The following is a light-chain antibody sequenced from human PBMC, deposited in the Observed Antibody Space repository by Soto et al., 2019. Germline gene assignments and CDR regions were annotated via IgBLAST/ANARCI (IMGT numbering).Light chain of an antibody. CDR2: AAS. CDR1: QSVTSSY. CDR3: QQYNNWPPT. V-gene: IGKV3-20*01. J-gene: IGKJ1*01. Sequence: EIVLTQSPGTLSLSPGERATLSCRASQSVTSSYLAWYQQKPGQAPRLLIYAASSRATGIPDRFSGSGSGTDFTLTISRLEPEDFAVDYCQQYNNWPPTFGQGTKVEIK.